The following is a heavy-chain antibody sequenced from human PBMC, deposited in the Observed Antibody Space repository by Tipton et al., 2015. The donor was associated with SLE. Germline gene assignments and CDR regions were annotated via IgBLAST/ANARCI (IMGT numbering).Heavy chain of an antibody. V-gene: IGHV4-34*01. CDR1: GGSFNNYY. J-gene: IGHJ4*02. D-gene: IGHD3-9*01. CDR2: INHSGST. CDR3: ARGKRHYDVLTGYYSKPHYFDF. Sequence: TLSLTCNVSGGSFNNYYWTWIRQPPGKGLECIGKINHSGSTYYNPSLQSRVTMSVDTSKNQFSLKLTSVTAADTAVYYCARGKRHYDVLTGYYSKPHYFDFWGQGTVVAVSP.